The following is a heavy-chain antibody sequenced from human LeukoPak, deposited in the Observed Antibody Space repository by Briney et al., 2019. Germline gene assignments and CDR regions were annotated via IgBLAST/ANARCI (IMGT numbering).Heavy chain of an antibody. D-gene: IGHD2-2*03. CDR3: ARLSGGYCSSTSCYVGWFDP. J-gene: IGHJ5*02. V-gene: IGHV5-10-1*01. CDR1: GYIFTSYW. CDR2: IDPSDSYT. Sequence: GESLQISCKGSGYIFTSYWISWVRQLPGKGLEWMGRIDPSDSYTNYSPSFQGHVTISADKSISTAYLQWSSLKASDTAMYYCARLSGGYCSSTSCYVGWFDPWGQGTLVTVSS.